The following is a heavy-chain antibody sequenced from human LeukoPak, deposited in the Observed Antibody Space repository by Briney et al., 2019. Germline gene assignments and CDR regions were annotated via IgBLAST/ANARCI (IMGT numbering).Heavy chain of an antibody. CDR3: ARLLWHWFDP. CDR1: GGSISSYY. Sequence: PSETLSLTCTVSGGSISSYYWSWIRQPPGKGLEWIGYIYYSGSTYYNPSLKSRVTISVDTSKNQFSLKLSSVTAADTAVYYCARLLWHWFDPWGQGTLVTVSS. J-gene: IGHJ5*02. CDR2: IYYSGST. V-gene: IGHV4-59*08. D-gene: IGHD3-10*01.